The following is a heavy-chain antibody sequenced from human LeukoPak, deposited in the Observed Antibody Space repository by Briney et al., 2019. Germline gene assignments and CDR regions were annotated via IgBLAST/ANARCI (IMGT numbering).Heavy chain of an antibody. CDR1: GFTFSDYY. CDR2: ISSSGSTV. V-gene: IGHV3-11*01. J-gene: IGHJ4*02. Sequence: PGGSLRLSCAASGFTFSDYYMSWIRQAPGKGLEWVSYISSSGSTVYHADSVKGRFTISRDNAKNSLYLQMNSLRAEDTAVYYCARTYDSSGYYWEYFDYWGQGTLVTVSS. CDR3: ARTYDSSGYYWEYFDY. D-gene: IGHD3-22*01.